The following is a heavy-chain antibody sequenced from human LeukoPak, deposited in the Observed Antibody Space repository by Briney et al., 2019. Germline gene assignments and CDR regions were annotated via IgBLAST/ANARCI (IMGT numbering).Heavy chain of an antibody. D-gene: IGHD2-2*01. J-gene: IGHJ4*02. Sequence: GGSLRLSCAASGFTFSSYAMSWVRQAPEKGLEWVSAISGSGGSTYYADSVKGRFTISRDNSKNTLYLQMNSLRAEDTAVYYCFGLRRYCSSTSCDNDYWGQGTLVTVSS. CDR2: ISGSGGST. V-gene: IGHV3-23*01. CDR1: GFTFSSYA. CDR3: FGLRRYCSSTSCDNDY.